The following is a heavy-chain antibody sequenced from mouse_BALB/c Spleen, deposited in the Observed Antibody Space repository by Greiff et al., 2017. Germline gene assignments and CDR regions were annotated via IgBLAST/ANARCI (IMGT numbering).Heavy chain of an antibody. Sequence: EVQLQQSGPELVKPGASVKISCKASGYSFTGYYMHWVKQSHVKSLEWIGRINPYNGATSYNQNFKDKASLTVDKSSSTAYMELHSLTSEDSAVYYCARDRYYAMDYWGQGTSVTVSS. D-gene: IGHD2-14*01. J-gene: IGHJ4*01. V-gene: IGHV1-31*01. CDR1: GYSFTGYY. CDR3: ARDRYYAMDY. CDR2: INPYNGAT.